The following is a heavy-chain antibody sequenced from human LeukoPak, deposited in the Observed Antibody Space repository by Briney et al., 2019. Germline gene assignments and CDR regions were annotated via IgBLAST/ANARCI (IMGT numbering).Heavy chain of an antibody. D-gene: IGHD5-18*01. CDR2: IYPDDSDP. V-gene: IGHV5-51*01. Sequence: GESLKISCKASGYSFTDFWIGWVRQMPGKGLEWMGIIYPDDSDPKYSPSFQGQVTISVDKSISTAYLQLSSLKALDTAMFYCARIILNYGYDWGQGTLVTVSS. CDR1: GYSFTDFW. CDR3: ARIILNYGYD. J-gene: IGHJ4*02.